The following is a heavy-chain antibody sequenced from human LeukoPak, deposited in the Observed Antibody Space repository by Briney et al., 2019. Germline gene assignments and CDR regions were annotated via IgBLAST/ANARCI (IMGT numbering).Heavy chain of an antibody. CDR2: IYYSGST. D-gene: IGHD1-26*01. Sequence: SETLSLTCTVSGGSISSYYWSWIRQPPGKGLEWIGYIYYSGSTNYNPSLKSRVTISVDTSKNQFSLKLSSVTAADTAVYYCARAIYSGSYYWYFDLWGRGTLVTVSS. V-gene: IGHV4-59*01. CDR1: GGSISSYY. CDR3: ARAIYSGSYYWYFDL. J-gene: IGHJ2*01.